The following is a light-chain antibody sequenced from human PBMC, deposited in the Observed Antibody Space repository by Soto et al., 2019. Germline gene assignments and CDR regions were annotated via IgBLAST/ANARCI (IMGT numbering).Light chain of an antibody. CDR2: AAS. CDR1: QSISSY. CDR3: QQSYSTHWT. V-gene: IGKV1-39*01. J-gene: IGKJ1*01. Sequence: DIQMTQSPSSLCASVGDRVTITCRASQSISSYLNWYQQKPGKAPKLLIYAASSLQSGVPSRFSGSGSGTDFTLTISSLQPEDFATYYCQQSYSTHWTFGQGTKVDI.